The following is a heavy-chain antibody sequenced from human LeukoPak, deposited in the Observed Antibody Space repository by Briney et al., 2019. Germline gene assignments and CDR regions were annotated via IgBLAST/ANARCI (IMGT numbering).Heavy chain of an antibody. D-gene: IGHD3-9*01. CDR1: GFTFSSYE. Sequence: PGGSLRLSCAASGFTFSSYEMNWVRQAPGKGLEWVSYISSSGSTIYYADSVKGRITISRDNAKNSLYLQMNSLRAEDTAVYYCASGDILTGTLDYWGQGTLVTVSS. V-gene: IGHV3-48*03. J-gene: IGHJ4*02. CDR2: ISSSGSTI. CDR3: ASGDILTGTLDY.